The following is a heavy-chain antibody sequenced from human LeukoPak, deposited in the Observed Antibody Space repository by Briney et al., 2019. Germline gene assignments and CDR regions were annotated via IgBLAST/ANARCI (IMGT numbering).Heavy chain of an antibody. Sequence: ASVKVSCKASGYTFTSYYTHWVRQAPGQGLEWMGIINPSGGSTSYAQKFQGRVTMTRDTSTSTVYMELSSLRSEDTAVYYCARVSRSWSHYYGMDVWGQGTTVTVSS. J-gene: IGHJ6*02. CDR2: INPSGGST. CDR1: GYTFTSYY. D-gene: IGHD3-10*01. V-gene: IGHV1-46*01. CDR3: ARVSRSWSHYYGMDV.